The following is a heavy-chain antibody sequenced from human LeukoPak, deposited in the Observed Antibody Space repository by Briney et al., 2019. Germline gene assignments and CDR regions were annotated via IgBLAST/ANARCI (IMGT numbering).Heavy chain of an antibody. Sequence: SETLSLTCTVSGDSMNSVAYSWSWIRQHPGRGLEWIGYTLHSGSTYYNPSLKSRVTISVATSKNQFSLKLSSVTAADTAVYYCARGAPRYYYDSSGYLDYWGQGTLVTVSS. CDR3: ARGAPRYYYDSSGYLDY. CDR2: TLHSGST. J-gene: IGHJ4*02. CDR1: GDSMNSVAYS. V-gene: IGHV4-31*03. D-gene: IGHD3-22*01.